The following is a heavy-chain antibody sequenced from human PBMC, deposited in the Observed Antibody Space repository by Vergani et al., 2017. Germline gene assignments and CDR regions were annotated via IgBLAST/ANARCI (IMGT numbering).Heavy chain of an antibody. V-gene: IGHV4-34*09. J-gene: IGHJ3*02. CDR1: GGSFSGYY. Sequence: QVQLQESGPGLVKPSQTMSLTCTVSGGSFSGYYWSWIRQPPGKGLEWIGEINHSGSTNYNPSLKSRVTISVDTSKNQFSLKLSSVTAADTAVYYCARTVPADAFDIWGQGTMVTVSS. CDR2: INHSGST. CDR3: ARTVPADAFDI.